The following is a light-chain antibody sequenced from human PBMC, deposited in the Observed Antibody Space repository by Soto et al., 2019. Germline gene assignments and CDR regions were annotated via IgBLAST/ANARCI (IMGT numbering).Light chain of an antibody. CDR3: SSYSSTYTWV. CDR2: GVT. CDR1: SSDIGSQDF. Sequence: QSALTQPASVSGSPGQSITISCIGTSSDIGSQDFVSWHQQRPGKAPKFIIFGVTNRPSGVSNRFSGSTSGNTASLTISGLQADDEADYYCSSYSSTYTWVFGGGTKVTVL. J-gene: IGLJ3*02. V-gene: IGLV2-14*01.